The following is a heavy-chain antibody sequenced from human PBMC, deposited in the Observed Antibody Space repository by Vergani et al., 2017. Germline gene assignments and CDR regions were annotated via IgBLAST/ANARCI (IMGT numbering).Heavy chain of an antibody. D-gene: IGHD5-24*01. J-gene: IGHJ4*02. V-gene: IGHV3-7*01. CDR3: ARVPPDGDTGDFDY. CDR1: GFSFRSYW. CDR2: IKQDGSEK. Sequence: EVQLVESGGGLVQPGGSLRLSCTASGFSFRSYWMNWVRQAPGKGLEWVANIKQDGSEKYFVDSVKGRFTISRDNAKNSLYLQMNSLRVEDTGSYYCARVPPDGDTGDFDYWGQGTLDTVSS.